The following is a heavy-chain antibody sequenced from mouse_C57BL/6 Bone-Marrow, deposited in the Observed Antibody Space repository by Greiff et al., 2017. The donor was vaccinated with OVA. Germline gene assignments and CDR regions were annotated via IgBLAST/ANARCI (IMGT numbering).Heavy chain of an antibody. CDR3: ARSLYYYGSSSYYFDD. J-gene: IGHJ2*01. D-gene: IGHD1-1*01. CDR2: INPGSGGT. CDR1: GYAFTNYL. V-gene: IGHV1-54*01. Sequence: VQLQQSGAELVRPGTSVKVSCKASGYAFTNYLIEWVKQRPGQGLEWIGVINPGSGGTNYNEKFKGKATLTADKSSSTAVMQLSSLTSEASAVYFCARSLYYYGSSSYYFDDWGQGTTLTVSS.